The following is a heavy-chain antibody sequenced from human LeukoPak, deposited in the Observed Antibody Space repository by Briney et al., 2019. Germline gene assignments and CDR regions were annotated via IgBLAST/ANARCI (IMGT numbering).Heavy chain of an antibody. J-gene: IGHJ3*02. CDR2: ICTAGDT. Sequence: PGGSLRLSCAASGFTFSSYDMHWVRQAPGKGLEWVSAICTAGDTYYPGSVKGRFTISRENAKNSLYLQMNSLRAGDTAVYYCARGRIGNDAFDIWGQGTMVTVSS. V-gene: IGHV3-13*01. CDR1: GFTFSSYD. D-gene: IGHD2-15*01. CDR3: ARGRIGNDAFDI.